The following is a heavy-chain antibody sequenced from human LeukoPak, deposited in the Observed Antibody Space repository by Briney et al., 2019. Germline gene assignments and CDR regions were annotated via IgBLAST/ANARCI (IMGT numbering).Heavy chain of an antibody. J-gene: IGHJ5*02. Sequence: PSETLSLTCTVSGGSISNYYWSWIRQPPGKGLEWIGYIYYSGSTNYNPSLKSRVTISLDTSKNQFSLKLSSVTAADTAVYYCARDRWNNWFAPWGQGTLVTVSS. CDR2: IYYSGST. CDR1: GGSISNYY. V-gene: IGHV4-59*01. CDR3: ARDRWNNWFAP. D-gene: IGHD4-23*01.